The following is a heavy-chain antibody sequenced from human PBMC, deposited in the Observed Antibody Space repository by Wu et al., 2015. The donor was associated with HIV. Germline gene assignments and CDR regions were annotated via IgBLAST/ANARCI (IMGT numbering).Heavy chain of an antibody. V-gene: IGHV1-8*01. D-gene: IGHD6-13*01. J-gene: IGHJ4*02. CDR1: GYTFTSYD. Sequence: QVQLVQSGAEVKKPGASVKVSCKASGYTFTSYDINWVRQATGQGLEWMGWMNPNSGNTGYAQKFQGRVTMTRNTSISTAYMELSSLRSEDTAVYYCARAPFPSYSSSWLYYFDYWGQGTLVTVSS. CDR2: MNPNSGNT. CDR3: ARAPFPSYSSSWLYYFDY.